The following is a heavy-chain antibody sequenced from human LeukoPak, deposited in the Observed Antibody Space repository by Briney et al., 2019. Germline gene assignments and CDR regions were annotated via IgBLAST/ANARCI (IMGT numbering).Heavy chain of an antibody. CDR3: ARGQDIVVVPAEGWFDP. Sequence: SETLSLTCAVYGGSFSGYYWSWIRQPPGKGLEWIGEINHSGSTNYNPSLKSRVTISVDTYKNQFSLKLSSVTAADTAVYYCARGQDIVVVPAEGWFDPWGQGTLVTVSS. J-gene: IGHJ5*02. V-gene: IGHV4-34*01. CDR2: INHSGST. CDR1: GGSFSGYY. D-gene: IGHD2-2*01.